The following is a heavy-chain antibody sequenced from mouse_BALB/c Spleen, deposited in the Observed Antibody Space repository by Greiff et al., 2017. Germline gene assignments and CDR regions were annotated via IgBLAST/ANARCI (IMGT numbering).Heavy chain of an antibody. D-gene: IGHD2-2*01. CDR2: IYPGDGDT. Sequence: VQLQESGAELARPGASVKLSCKASGYTFTSYWMQWVKQRPGQGLEWIGAIYPGDGDTRYTQKFKGKATLTADKSSSTAYMQLSSLASEDSAVYYCARGHYGYDGGPSWFAYWGQGTLVTVSA. V-gene: IGHV1-87*01. CDR3: ARGHYGYDGGPSWFAY. CDR1: GYTFTSYW. J-gene: IGHJ3*01.